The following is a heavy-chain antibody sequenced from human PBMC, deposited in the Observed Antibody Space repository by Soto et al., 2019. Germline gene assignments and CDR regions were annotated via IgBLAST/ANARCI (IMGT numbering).Heavy chain of an antibody. V-gene: IGHV3-7*01. CDR1: GFAFSGYW. J-gene: IGHJ4*02. CDR3: ARATSVDAY. Sequence: EVQLVESGGDLVQPGGSLRLSCAASGFAFSGYWMSWVRQAPGKGLEGVANIKQDGSEKYYVDSVKGRFTISRDNAKTSLYLQMNSLRVEDTAVYYCARATSVDAYCGQGTLVTVSS. D-gene: IGHD5-12*01. CDR2: IKQDGSEK.